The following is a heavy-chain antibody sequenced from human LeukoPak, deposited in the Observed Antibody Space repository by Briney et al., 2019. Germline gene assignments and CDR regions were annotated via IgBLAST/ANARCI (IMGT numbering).Heavy chain of an antibody. D-gene: IGHD1-26*01. CDR1: GFTLSGYS. Sequence: GGSLRLSCAASGFTLSGYSMSWVRQAPGKGLEWVANIKQDGSEKYYVDSVKGRFTISRDNAKNSLYLQMNSLRAEDTAVYYCARDRSGSYYGGFDYWGQGTLVTVSS. V-gene: IGHV3-7*01. J-gene: IGHJ4*02. CDR2: IKQDGSEK. CDR3: ARDRSGSYYGGFDY.